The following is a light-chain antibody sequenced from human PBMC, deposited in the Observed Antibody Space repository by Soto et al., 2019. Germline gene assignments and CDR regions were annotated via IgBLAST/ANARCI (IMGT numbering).Light chain of an antibody. Sequence: DILMTRSPATLSLSPGGRATLSCRASQSVSSNLAWYQQRPGQAPRLLIHGASTRAPGFPARFSGSGSGTDFTLTISSLQSEDFAVYYCQQYNNWPWTFGQGTKVDIK. V-gene: IGKV3-15*01. J-gene: IGKJ1*01. CDR1: QSVSSN. CDR3: QQYNNWPWT. CDR2: GAS.